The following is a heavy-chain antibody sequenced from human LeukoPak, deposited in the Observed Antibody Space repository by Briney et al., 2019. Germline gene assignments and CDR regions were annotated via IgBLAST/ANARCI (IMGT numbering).Heavy chain of an antibody. D-gene: IGHD3-3*01. Sequence: GGSLRLSCAASGFTFSSYTMNWVRQAPGKGLEWVSSISSSSSHTYYADSVKGRFTISRDNAKNSLYLQMNSLRAEDTAVYYCARVVPDTGFFYWGQGTLVTVSS. J-gene: IGHJ4*02. CDR1: GFTFSSYT. CDR2: ISSSSSHT. CDR3: ARVVPDTGFFY. V-gene: IGHV3-21*01.